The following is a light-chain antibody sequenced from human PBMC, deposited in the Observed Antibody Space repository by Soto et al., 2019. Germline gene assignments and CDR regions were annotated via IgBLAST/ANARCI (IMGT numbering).Light chain of an antibody. V-gene: IGKV3-15*01. CDR1: QSISDT. Sequence: EIVMTQSPATLSVSPGGRATLSCRASQSISDTLAWYQQKPGQAPRLLIYSASARATGFPARFSGSGSGTDFTLTISSLQSEDFAIYYCQQSATFGPGTKVDIK. CDR3: QQSAT. CDR2: SAS. J-gene: IGKJ3*01.